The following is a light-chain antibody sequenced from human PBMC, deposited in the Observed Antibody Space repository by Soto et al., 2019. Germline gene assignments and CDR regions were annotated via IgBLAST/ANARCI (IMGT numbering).Light chain of an antibody. Sequence: CVLTQPASVSGSAGQSIAISCTGTSSDVGYYNYVSWYQQHPGKAPNVMIYDVNNRPSGVPDRFSGSKSGNTASLTISGLQAEDEADYYCSSYTSSSTYVFGTGTKVNVL. CDR2: DVN. CDR3: SSYTSSSTYV. CDR1: SSDVGYYNY. V-gene: IGLV2-14*01. J-gene: IGLJ1*01.